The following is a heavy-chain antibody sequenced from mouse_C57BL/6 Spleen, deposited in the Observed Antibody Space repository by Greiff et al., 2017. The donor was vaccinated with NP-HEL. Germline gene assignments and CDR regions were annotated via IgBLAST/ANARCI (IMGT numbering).Heavy chain of an antibody. CDR1: GYTFTDYY. V-gene: IGHV1-19*01. J-gene: IGHJ1*03. D-gene: IGHD2-1*01. CDR3: ARPYYGNYEYFDV. CDR2: INPYNGGT. Sequence: VQLQQSGPVLVKPGASVKMSCKASGYTFTDYYMNWVKQSHGKSLEWIGVINPYNGGTSYNQKFKGKATLTVDKSSSTAYMELNSLTSEDSAVYYCARPYYGNYEYFDVWGTGTTVTVSS.